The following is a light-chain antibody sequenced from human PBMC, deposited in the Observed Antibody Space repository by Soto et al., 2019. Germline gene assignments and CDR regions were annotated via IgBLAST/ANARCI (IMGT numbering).Light chain of an antibody. CDR1: HSDVGSYNL. CDR3: CSYAGSFSVI. CDR2: EDS. V-gene: IGLV2-23*01. J-gene: IGLJ2*01. Sequence: QSALTQPASVSGSPGQSITISCTGTHSDVGSYNLVSWYQQHPGKAPKLIIYEDSKRHTGLSNRFSGSKSGYTDFLTISGLEAEDEADYYCCSYAGSFSVIFGGGTKLTVL.